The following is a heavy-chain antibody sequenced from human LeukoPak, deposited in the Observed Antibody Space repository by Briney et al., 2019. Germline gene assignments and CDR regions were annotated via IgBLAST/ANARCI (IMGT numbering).Heavy chain of an antibody. J-gene: IGHJ4*02. CDR1: GFTFSSHW. D-gene: IGHD2-15*01. CDR3: ARGDKFSGDY. V-gene: IGHV3-7*04. Sequence: PGGSLRLSCAVSGFTFSSHWMSWVRQAPGKGLEWVANIHQDGNEKYYVDSVKGRFTISRDNAKNSLCLQMNSLRAEDTAVYYCARGDKFSGDYWGQGTLVTVSS. CDR2: IHQDGNEK.